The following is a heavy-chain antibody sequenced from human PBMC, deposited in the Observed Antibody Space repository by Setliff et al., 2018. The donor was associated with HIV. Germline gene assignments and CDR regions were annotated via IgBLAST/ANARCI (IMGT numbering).Heavy chain of an antibody. Sequence: TLSLTCTVSGGSISSYYWSWIRQPPGKGLEWIGYIYYSGSTNYNPSLKLRVTISVDTSKNQFSLKLSSVTAADTAVYYCAREKSGAGLLDAFDIWGQGTMVTVSS. D-gene: IGHD1-26*01. J-gene: IGHJ3*02. CDR3: AREKSGAGLLDAFDI. CDR1: GGSISSYY. V-gene: IGHV4-59*01. CDR2: IYYSGST.